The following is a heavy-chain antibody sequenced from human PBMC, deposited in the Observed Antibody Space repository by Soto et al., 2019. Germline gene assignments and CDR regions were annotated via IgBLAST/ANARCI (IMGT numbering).Heavy chain of an antibody. CDR3: AREYCSSTSCYDAFDI. J-gene: IGHJ3*02. CDR1: GGTFSSYA. Sequence: ASVKVSCKASGGTFSSYAISWVRQAPGQGLEWMGGIIPIFGTANYAQKFQGRVTITADESTSTAYMELSSLRSEDTAVYYCAREYCSSTSCYDAFDIWGQGTMVTVSS. D-gene: IGHD2-2*01. V-gene: IGHV1-69*13. CDR2: IIPIFGTA.